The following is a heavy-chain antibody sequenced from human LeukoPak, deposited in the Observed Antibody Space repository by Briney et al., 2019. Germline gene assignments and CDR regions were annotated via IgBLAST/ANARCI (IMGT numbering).Heavy chain of an antibody. Sequence: ASVKVSCKASGFTFTSSAMQWVRQARGQRLEWIGWIVVGSGNTNYAQKFQERVTITRDMSTSTAYMELNSLRAEDTAVYYCARRAGAYTHPYDYWGQGTLVTVS. J-gene: IGHJ4*02. D-gene: IGHD3-16*01. CDR3: ARRAGAYTHPYDY. CDR1: GFTFTSSA. CDR2: IVVGSGNT. V-gene: IGHV1-58*02.